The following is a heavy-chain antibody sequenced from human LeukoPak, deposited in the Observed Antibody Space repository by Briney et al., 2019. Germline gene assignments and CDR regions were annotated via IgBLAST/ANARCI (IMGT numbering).Heavy chain of an antibody. D-gene: IGHD3-22*01. V-gene: IGHV1-69*04. J-gene: IGHJ1*01. CDR1: GGTFSSYA. CDR2: IIPILGIA. CDR3: ALWQDYYDSSGYLTLRAEYFQH. Sequence: SVKLSCKASGGTFSSYAISWVRQAPGQGLEWMGRIIPILGIANYARKFQGRVTITADKSTSTAYMELSSLRSEDTAVYYCALWQDYYDSSGYLTLRAEYFQHWGQGTLVTVSS.